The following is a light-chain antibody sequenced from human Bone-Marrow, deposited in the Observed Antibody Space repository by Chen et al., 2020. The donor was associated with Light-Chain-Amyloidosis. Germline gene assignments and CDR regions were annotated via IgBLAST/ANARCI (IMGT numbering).Light chain of an antibody. CDR3: QSADSSGTYEVI. CDR2: RET. Sequence: SYELTQPPSVSVYPGQTARITCSGDDLPKKYAYWYQQKPGQAPVLVVHRETERPSGISERFSGSSSGTTATLTISGVQAEDEADYHCQSADSSGTYEVIFGGGTKLTVL. J-gene: IGLJ2*01. CDR1: DLPKKY. V-gene: IGLV3-25*03.